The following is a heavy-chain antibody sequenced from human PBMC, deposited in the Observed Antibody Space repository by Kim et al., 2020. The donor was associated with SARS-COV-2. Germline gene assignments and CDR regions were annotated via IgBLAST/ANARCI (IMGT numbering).Heavy chain of an antibody. Sequence: SETLSLTCTVSGGSFINYYWNWIRQSPGKGLEWIASIYNSGTTHYNPSLKSRVTISVDTSKNQFSLKLTSVTAADTALYYCARGFQGRPSPLYYGVDVWGQGTTVTVS. CDR3: ARGFQGRPSPLYYGVDV. CDR1: GGSFINYY. D-gene: IGHD3-10*01. V-gene: IGHV4-59*01. CDR2: IYNSGTT. J-gene: IGHJ6*02.